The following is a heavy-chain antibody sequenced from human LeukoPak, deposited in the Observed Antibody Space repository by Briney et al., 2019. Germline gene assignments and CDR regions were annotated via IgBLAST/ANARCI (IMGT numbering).Heavy chain of an antibody. V-gene: IGHV1-18*01. CDR1: GYTFTSYG. Sequence: ASVKISCKASGYTFTSYGISWVRQAPGQGLEWMGWISAYNGNTNYAQKLQGRVTMTTDTSTSTAYMELRSLRSDDTAVYYCAREDPRFCGGDCYLDYWGQGTLVTVSS. CDR2: ISAYNGNT. J-gene: IGHJ4*02. D-gene: IGHD2-21*02. CDR3: AREDPRFCGGDCYLDY.